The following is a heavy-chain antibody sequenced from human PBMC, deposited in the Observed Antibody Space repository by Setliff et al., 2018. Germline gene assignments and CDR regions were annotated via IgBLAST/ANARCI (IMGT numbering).Heavy chain of an antibody. CDR3: LRIRLVPHGHS. D-gene: IGHD2-15*01. CDR2: IYTRGST. J-gene: IGHJ4*02. Sequence: SETLSLTCTVSGGPIRGFYWNWIRQPPGKELEWIGHIYTRGSTNYNPSLRSRVSISVDTSKNHFSLRLSSVAATDTAVYYCLRIRLVPHGHSWGQGTLVTVSS. CDR1: GGPIRGFY. V-gene: IGHV4-4*08.